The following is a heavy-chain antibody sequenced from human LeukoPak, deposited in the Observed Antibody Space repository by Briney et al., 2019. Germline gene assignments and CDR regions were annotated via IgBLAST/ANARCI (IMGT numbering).Heavy chain of an antibody. V-gene: IGHV4-59*08. CDR3: AGRDVSEGIAAAGKV. J-gene: IGHJ4*02. D-gene: IGHD6-13*01. CDR1: GGSFSGYY. CDR2: IYYSGST. Sequence: SETLSLTCAVYGGSFSGYYWSWIRQPPGKGLEWIGYIYYSGSTNYNPSLKSRVTISVDTSKNQFSLKLSSVTAADTAVYYCAGRDVSEGIAAAGKVWGQGTLVTVSS.